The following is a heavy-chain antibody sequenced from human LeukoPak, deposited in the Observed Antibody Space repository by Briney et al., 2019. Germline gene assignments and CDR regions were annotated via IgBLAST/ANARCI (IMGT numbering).Heavy chain of an antibody. CDR2: ISAYNGNT. D-gene: IGHD5-18*01. V-gene: IGHV1-18*01. CDR1: GYTFTSYG. CDR3: ARDRASYGYGLMNY. J-gene: IGHJ4*02. Sequence: ASAKVSCKASGYTFTSYGISWVRQAPGQGLEWMGWISAYNGNTNYAQKLQGRVTMTTDTSTSTAYMELRSLRSDDTAVYYCARDRASYGYGLMNYWGQGTLVTVSS.